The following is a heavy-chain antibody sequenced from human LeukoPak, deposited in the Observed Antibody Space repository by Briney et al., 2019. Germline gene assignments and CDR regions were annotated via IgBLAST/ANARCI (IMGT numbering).Heavy chain of an antibody. CDR1: VFTFSSYA. CDR2: IRGSGGRR. J-gene: IGHJ4*02. CDR3: AARKVRGVWFYLDY. Sequence: GWALRLSCAASVFTFSSYAMIWVRQAPGKGLEWVSAIRGSGGRRYYADSVKGRFTISRDNSKNTLYLQMNSLRAEDTAVYFCAARKVRGVWFYLDYWGQGTLVTVSS. V-gene: IGHV3-23*01. D-gene: IGHD3-10*01.